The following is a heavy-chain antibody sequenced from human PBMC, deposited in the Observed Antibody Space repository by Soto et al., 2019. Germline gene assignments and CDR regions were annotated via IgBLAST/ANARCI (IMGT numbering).Heavy chain of an antibody. CDR3: ARAGSYYNKNAFDS. V-gene: IGHV4-59*01. D-gene: IGHD3-10*01. J-gene: IGHJ3*02. CDR2: IYYSGST. Sequence: SETLSLTCTVSGGSISSYYWSWIRQPPGKGLEWIGYIYYSGSTNYNPSLKSRVTISVDTSKNQFSLKLSSVTAADTAVYYCARAGSYYNKNAFDSWGQGTMVTVSS. CDR1: GGSISSYY.